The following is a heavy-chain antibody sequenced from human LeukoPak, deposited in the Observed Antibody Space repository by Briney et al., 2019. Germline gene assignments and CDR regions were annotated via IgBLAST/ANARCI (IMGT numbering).Heavy chain of an antibody. J-gene: IGHJ3*02. CDR2: INHSGST. D-gene: IGHD3-10*01. CDR1: GGSFSGYY. Sequence: SETLSLTCAVYGGSFSGYYWSWIRQPPGKGLEWIGEINHSGSTNYNPSLKSRVTTSVDTSRNQFSLKLNSVTAADTAVYYCAKSNGYGLVDIWGQGTMVTVSS. CDR3: AKSNGYGLVDI. V-gene: IGHV4-34*01.